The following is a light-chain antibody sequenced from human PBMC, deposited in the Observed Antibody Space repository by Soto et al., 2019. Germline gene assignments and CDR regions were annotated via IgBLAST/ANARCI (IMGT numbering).Light chain of an antibody. Sequence: DIQMPQSPSTMSASVGDRFPITCRASQSISSWLAWYQQKPGKAPKLLIYKASSLESGVPSRFSGSGSGTEFTLTISSLQPDDFATYYCQQYNSYSRTVGQGNKVDIK. CDR2: KAS. V-gene: IGKV1-5*03. J-gene: IGKJ1*01. CDR3: QQYNSYSRT. CDR1: QSISSW.